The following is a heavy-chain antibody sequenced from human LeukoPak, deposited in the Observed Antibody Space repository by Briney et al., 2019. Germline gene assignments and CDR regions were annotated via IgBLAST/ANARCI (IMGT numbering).Heavy chain of an antibody. Sequence: ASVKVSCKASGYTFTNYAMNWVRQAPGQGLEWMGRINPNSGGTNYAQKFQGRVTMTRDTSISTAYMELSRLRSDDTAVYYCAREEATVPPQTYYYYYGMDVWGQGTTVTVSS. CDR1: GYTFTNYA. CDR3: AREEATVPPQTYYYYYGMDV. V-gene: IGHV1-2*06. CDR2: INPNSGGT. J-gene: IGHJ6*02. D-gene: IGHD4-17*01.